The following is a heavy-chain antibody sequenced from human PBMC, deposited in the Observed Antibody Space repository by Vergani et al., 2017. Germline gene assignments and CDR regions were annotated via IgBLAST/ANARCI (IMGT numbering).Heavy chain of an antibody. CDR3: ASPEYSSSADERAFDI. D-gene: IGHD6-6*01. J-gene: IGHJ3*02. CDR1: GGSISSSSYY. V-gene: IGHV4-39*01. Sequence: QLQLQESGPGLVKPSETLSLTCTVSGGSISSSSYYWGWIRQPPGKGLEWIGSIYYSGSTYYNPSLKSRVTISVDTSKNQFSLKLSSVTAADTAAYYCASPEYSSSADERAFDIWGQGTMVTVSS. CDR2: IYYSGST.